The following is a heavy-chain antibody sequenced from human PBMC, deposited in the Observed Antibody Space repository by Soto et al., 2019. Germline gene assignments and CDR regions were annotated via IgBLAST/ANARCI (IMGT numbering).Heavy chain of an antibody. J-gene: IGHJ4*02. CDR3: ARESWTRASDY. CDR2: IYYSGST. Sequence: QLQLQESGPGLVKPSETLSLTCTVSGGSISSSSYYWGWIRQPPGKGLEWIGSIYYSGSTYYNPSLKSRVTISVDTSKNQFSLKLSSVTAADTAVYYCARESWTRASDYWGQGTLVTVSS. V-gene: IGHV4-39*01. CDR1: GGSISSSSYY. D-gene: IGHD3-10*01.